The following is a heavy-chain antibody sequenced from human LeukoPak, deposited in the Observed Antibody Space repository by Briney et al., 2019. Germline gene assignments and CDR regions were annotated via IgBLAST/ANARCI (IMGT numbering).Heavy chain of an antibody. CDR1: GGSFSGYS. J-gene: IGHJ5*02. Sequence: SETLSLTCAVYGGSFSGYSWSWISQPPGKGLEWIGEINHSGSTNYNPSLKSRVTISVDTSKKQFSLKLSSVTAADTAVYYCARGRLLMWFDPWGQGTLVTVSS. CDR2: INHSGST. D-gene: IGHD3-16*01. CDR3: ARGRLLMWFDP. V-gene: IGHV4-34*01.